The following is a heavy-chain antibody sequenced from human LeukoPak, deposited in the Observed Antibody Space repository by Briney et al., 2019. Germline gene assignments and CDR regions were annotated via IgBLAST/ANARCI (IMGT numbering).Heavy chain of an antibody. Sequence: QPGRSLRLSCAASGFSFKSYAMYWVRQAPGKGLEWVAVISYDETNKDYADSVKGRFTTSRDNAKNSLYLQMNSLRAEDTAVYYCVREEYYVTSGFLPLTYWGQGTLVTVSS. D-gene: IGHD3-22*01. J-gene: IGHJ4*02. V-gene: IGHV3-30-3*01. CDR3: VREEYYVTSGFLPLTY. CDR1: GFSFKSYA. CDR2: ISYDETNK.